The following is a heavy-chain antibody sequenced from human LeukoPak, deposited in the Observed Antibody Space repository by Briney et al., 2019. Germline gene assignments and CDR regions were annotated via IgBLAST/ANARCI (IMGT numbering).Heavy chain of an antibody. Sequence: PGGSLRLSCAASGFXFSGYWMHWVRQAPGKGLEWVSGINWNGGSTGYADSVKGRFTISRDNAKNSLYLQMNSLRAEDTALYYCARGYYDYVWGSYHSIDYWGQGTLVTVSS. D-gene: IGHD3-16*02. CDR3: ARGYYDYVWGSYHSIDY. CDR2: INWNGGST. J-gene: IGHJ4*02. V-gene: IGHV3-20*04. CDR1: GFXFSGYW.